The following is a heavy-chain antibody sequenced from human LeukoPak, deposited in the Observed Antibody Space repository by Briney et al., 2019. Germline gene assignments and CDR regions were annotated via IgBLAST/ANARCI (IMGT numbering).Heavy chain of an antibody. J-gene: IGHJ4*02. CDR1: GYSFTTYW. V-gene: IGHV5-51*01. Sequence: GESLKISCKGSGYSFTTYWIGWVRQMPGKGLEWMGIIYPGDSDVRYSPSFQGHVTISVDKSISTAYLQWSSLKASDNAIYYCARSDSSSWPFDYWGQGTLVPVPS. D-gene: IGHD6-13*01. CDR3: ARSDSSSWPFDY. CDR2: IYPGDSDV.